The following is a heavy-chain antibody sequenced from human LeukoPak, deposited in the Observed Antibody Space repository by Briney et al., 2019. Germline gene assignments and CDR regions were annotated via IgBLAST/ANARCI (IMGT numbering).Heavy chain of an antibody. D-gene: IGHD2-8*01. Sequence: PGGSLRLSCEASGLSFSSYAFAWVRQTPGKGLEWVAAVTGDGGGTHFADSVKGRFTISRNNAKNTMYLQMNSLRGEDTAMYFCGSDPNGDYVGALGYWGRGALVTVSS. V-gene: IGHV3-23*01. J-gene: IGHJ4*01. CDR1: GLSFSSYA. CDR2: VTGDGGGT. CDR3: GSDPNGDYVGALGY.